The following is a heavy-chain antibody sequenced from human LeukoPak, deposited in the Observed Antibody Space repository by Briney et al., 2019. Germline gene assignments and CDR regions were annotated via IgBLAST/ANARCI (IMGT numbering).Heavy chain of an antibody. D-gene: IGHD3-10*01. CDR3: ARTRNYYSPAFDI. J-gene: IGHJ3*02. Sequence: SETLSLTCTVSSGSISSSNYFWGWIRQPPGKGLEWIGIIYYVGNTYYNPSLKSRVTISVDTSKNQFSLKLSSVTAADTAVYYCARTRNYYSPAFDIWGQGTVVTVSS. CDR2: IYYVGNT. CDR1: SGSISSSNYF. V-gene: IGHV4-39*07.